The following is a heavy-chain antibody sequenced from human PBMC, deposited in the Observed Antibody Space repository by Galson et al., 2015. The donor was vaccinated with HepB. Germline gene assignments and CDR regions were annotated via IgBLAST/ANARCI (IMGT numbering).Heavy chain of an antibody. CDR2: IKQDGSQK. Sequence: SLRLSCAASGFTFSSDWMNWVRQTPGKGLEWVANIKQDGSQKNYVDSVKGRFTISRDNAKNSLYLQMNSLRAEDTAVYYCTGGDFWSDGYTSDYWGQGTLVTVSS. J-gene: IGHJ4*02. V-gene: IGHV3-7*03. D-gene: IGHD3-3*01. CDR3: TGGDFWSDGYTSDY. CDR1: GFTFSSDW.